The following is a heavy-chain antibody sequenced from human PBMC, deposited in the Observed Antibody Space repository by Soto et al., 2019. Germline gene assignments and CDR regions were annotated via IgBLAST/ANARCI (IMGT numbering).Heavy chain of an antibody. V-gene: IGHV1-69*13. D-gene: IGHD2-2*01. CDR3: ARGGYCSSTSCRYYYYYGMDV. J-gene: IGHJ6*02. Sequence: SVKVSCKASGGTFSSYAISWVRQAPGQGLEWMGGIIPIFGTANYAQKFQGRVTITADESTSTAYMELSSLRSEDTAVYYCARGGYCSSTSCRYYYYYGMDVWGQGTTVTVSS. CDR1: GGTFSSYA. CDR2: IIPIFGTA.